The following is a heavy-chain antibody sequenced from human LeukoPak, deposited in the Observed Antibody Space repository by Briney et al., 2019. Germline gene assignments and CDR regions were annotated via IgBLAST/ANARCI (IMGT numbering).Heavy chain of an antibody. V-gene: IGHV3-66*01. CDR1: GFTVSSKY. CDR3: ASGIEVGPIYLDS. J-gene: IGHJ4*02. CDR2: IYSGGNT. Sequence: HSGGSLRLSCAASGFTVSSKYMSWVRQAPGKGLEWVSVIYSGGNTYYADSVKGRFTISRDNSKNTVNLQMNSLRAEDTAVYYCASGIEVGPIYLDSWGQGTLVTVSS. D-gene: IGHD6-19*01.